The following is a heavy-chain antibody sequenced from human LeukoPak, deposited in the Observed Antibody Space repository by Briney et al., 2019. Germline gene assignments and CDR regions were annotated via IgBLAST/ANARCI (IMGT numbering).Heavy chain of an antibody. J-gene: IGHJ5*02. D-gene: IGHD3-10*01. CDR1: GYTFSSYE. Sequence: ASVKVSCKASGYTFSSYEINWVRQAPGQGLEWMGWINPNSGGTNYAQKFQGRVTMTRDTSISTAYMELSRLRSDDTAVYYCATSMVRGVIYRWGQGTLVTVSS. CDR3: ATSMVRGVIYR. V-gene: IGHV1-2*02. CDR2: INPNSGGT.